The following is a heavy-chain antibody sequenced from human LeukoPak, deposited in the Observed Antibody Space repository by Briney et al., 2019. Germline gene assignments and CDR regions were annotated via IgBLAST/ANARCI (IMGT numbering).Heavy chain of an antibody. D-gene: IGHD3-22*01. CDR2: INAGNGNT. CDR1: GYTFTSYA. Sequence: ASVKVSCKASGYTFTSYAMHWVRQAPGQRLEWMGWINAGNGNTKYSQKFQGRVTITRDTSASTAYMELSSLRSEDTAVYYCARPLSFHGDSSGFPDYWGQGTLVTVSS. CDR3: ARPLSFHGDSSGFPDY. J-gene: IGHJ4*02. V-gene: IGHV1-3*01.